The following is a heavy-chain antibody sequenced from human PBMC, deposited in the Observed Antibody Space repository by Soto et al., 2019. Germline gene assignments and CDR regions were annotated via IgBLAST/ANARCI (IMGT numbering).Heavy chain of an antibody. D-gene: IGHD1-20*01. J-gene: IGHJ4*02. Sequence: SNAWMNWVRQAPGKGLEWVGRSKSKTDGGTTDYAAPVKGRFTISRDDSKNTLSLQMNSLKTEDTAVDYCTTEARYVPDDWGQGTLVTVSS. CDR1: SNAW. V-gene: IGHV3-15*07. CDR2: SKSKTDGGTT. CDR3: TTEARYVPDD.